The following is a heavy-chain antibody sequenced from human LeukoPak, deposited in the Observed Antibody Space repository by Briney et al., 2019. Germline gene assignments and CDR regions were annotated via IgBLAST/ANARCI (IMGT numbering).Heavy chain of an antibody. Sequence: ASVKVSCKASGYTFTSYAMHWVRQAPGQGLEWTGWINAGNGNTKYSQKFQGRVTITRDTSASTAYMELSSLRSEDTAVYYCARSSPASFRPYSIGWDINAFDIWGQGTMVTVSS. J-gene: IGHJ3*02. CDR2: INAGNGNT. D-gene: IGHD6-19*01. CDR3: ARSSPASFRPYSIGWDINAFDI. V-gene: IGHV1-3*01. CDR1: GYTFTSYA.